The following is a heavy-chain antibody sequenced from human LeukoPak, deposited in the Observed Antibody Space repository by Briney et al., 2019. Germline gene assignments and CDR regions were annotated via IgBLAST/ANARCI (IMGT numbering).Heavy chain of an antibody. D-gene: IGHD5-24*01. Sequence: SETLSLTCTVSGGSITYYYWSWIRQPPGKGLEWIGYIYSSGSTSYNPSLKSRVTISVDTSKTQFSLNLSSVPAADTALYYCARGRDGYNYGFDYWGQGTLVTVSS. CDR1: GGSITYYY. CDR2: IYSSGST. V-gene: IGHV4-59*01. J-gene: IGHJ4*02. CDR3: ARGRDGYNYGFDY.